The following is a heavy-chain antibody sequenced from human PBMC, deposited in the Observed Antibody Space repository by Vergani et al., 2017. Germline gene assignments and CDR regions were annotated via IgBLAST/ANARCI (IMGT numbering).Heavy chain of an antibody. J-gene: IGHJ3*01. Sequence: VQLVESGGGLVKPGGSLRLSCEASGFIFNNAWMSWVRQAPGKGLEWVSSISGNNDDVYYADSVKVRFTISRDNAKNSLYLDMSSLRAEDTAVYYCVRDVRVSRTWGQGTLVAVSS. CDR1: GFIFNNAW. CDR3: VRDVRVSRT. V-gene: IGHV3-21*01. CDR2: ISGNNDDV.